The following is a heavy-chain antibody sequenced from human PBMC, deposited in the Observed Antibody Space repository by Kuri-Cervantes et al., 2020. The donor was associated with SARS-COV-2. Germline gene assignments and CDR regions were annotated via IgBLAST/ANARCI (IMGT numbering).Heavy chain of an antibody. J-gene: IGHJ3*02. CDR2: IYYSGST. Sequence: LRLSCAVSGYSISSGDYYWSWIRQPPGKGLEWIGYIYYSGSTYYNPSLKSRVTISVDTSKNQFSLKLSSVTAADTAVYYCARRLQLAGAFDIWGQGTMVTVSS. D-gene: IGHD6-13*01. V-gene: IGHV4-30-4*08. CDR1: GYSISSGDYY. CDR3: ARRLQLAGAFDI.